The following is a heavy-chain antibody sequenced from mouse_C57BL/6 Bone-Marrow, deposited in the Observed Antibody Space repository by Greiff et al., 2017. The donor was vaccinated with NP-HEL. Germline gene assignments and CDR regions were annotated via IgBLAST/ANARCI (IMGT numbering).Heavy chain of an antibody. Sequence: VQLKESGGDLVKPGGSLKLSCAASGFTFSSYGMSWVRQTPDKRLEWVATISSGGSYTYYPDSVKGRFTISRDNAKNTLYLQMSSLKSEDTAMYYCARHPRLLAWFAYWGQGTLVTVSA. CDR1: GFTFSSYG. V-gene: IGHV5-6*01. D-gene: IGHD2-3*01. CDR3: ARHPRLLAWFAY. J-gene: IGHJ3*01. CDR2: ISSGGSYT.